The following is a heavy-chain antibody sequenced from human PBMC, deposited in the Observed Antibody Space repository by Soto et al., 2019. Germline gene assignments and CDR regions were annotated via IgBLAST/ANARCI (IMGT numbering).Heavy chain of an antibody. J-gene: IGHJ6*02. CDR1: GGSISSYY. D-gene: IGHD3-3*01. CDR2: IYYSGST. V-gene: IGHV4-59*01. Sequence: SETLSLTCTVSGGSISSYYWSWIRQPPGKGLEWIGYIYYSGSTNYNPSLKSRVTISVDTSKNQFSLKLSSVTAADTAVYYCARGAPGGAYDFWSGYYYYYGMDVWGQGTTVTVSS. CDR3: ARGAPGGAYDFWSGYYYYYGMDV.